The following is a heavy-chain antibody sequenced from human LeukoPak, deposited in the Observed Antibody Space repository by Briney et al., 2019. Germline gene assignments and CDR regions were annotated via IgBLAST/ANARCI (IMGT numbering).Heavy chain of an antibody. CDR3: ARGPEHRFDY. Sequence: SETLSLTCAVYGGSFSGYYWSWIRQPPGKGLEWIGEINHSGSTNYNPSLKSRVTISVDTSKNQFSLKLSSVTAADTAVYYCARGPEHRFDYWGQGTLVTVSP. CDR2: INHSGST. V-gene: IGHV4-34*01. CDR1: GGSFSGYY. J-gene: IGHJ4*02.